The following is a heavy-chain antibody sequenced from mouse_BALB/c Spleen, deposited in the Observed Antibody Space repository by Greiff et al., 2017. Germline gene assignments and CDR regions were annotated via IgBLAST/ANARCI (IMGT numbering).Heavy chain of an antibody. CDR1: GYTFTSYW. CDR3: ANYYGSSPPYYAMDY. V-gene: IGHV1-69*02. J-gene: IGHJ4*01. Sequence: QVQLQQPGAELVKPGASVKLSCKASGYTFTSYWMHWVKQRPGQGLEWIGEIDPSDSYTNYNQKFKGKATLTVDKSSSTAYMQLSSLTSEDSAVYYCANYYGSSPPYYAMDYWGQGTSVTVSS. D-gene: IGHD1-1*01. CDR2: IDPSDSYT.